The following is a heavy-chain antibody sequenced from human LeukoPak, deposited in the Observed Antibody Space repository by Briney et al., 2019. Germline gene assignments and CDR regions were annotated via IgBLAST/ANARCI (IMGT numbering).Heavy chain of an antibody. V-gene: IGHV3-15*01. CDR1: GFTFRNAW. D-gene: IGHD4-17*01. CDR2: IKSKTDGGTT. J-gene: IGHJ4*02. CDR3: ADLGDYAVG. Sequence: PGGSLRLSCAASGFTFRNAWMSWVRQAPGKGLEWVGRIKSKTDGGTTEYAAPVKGRFTISRDDSKNTPYLQMNSLKLEDTAVYYCADLGDYAVGWGQGTLVTVSS.